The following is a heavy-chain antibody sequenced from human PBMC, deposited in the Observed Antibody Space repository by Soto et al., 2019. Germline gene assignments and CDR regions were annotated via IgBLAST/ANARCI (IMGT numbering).Heavy chain of an antibody. CDR2: IIPIFGTA. CDR3: ARAFISLGYQLLGESDP. D-gene: IGHD2-2*01. Sequence: SVKVSCKASGGTFSSYAISWVRQAPGQGLEWMGGIIPIFGTANYAQKFQGRVTITADESTSTAYMELSSLRSEDTAVYYCARAFISLGYQLLGESDPWRHGTLVTAPQ. CDR1: GGTFSSYA. J-gene: IGHJ5*02. V-gene: IGHV1-69*13.